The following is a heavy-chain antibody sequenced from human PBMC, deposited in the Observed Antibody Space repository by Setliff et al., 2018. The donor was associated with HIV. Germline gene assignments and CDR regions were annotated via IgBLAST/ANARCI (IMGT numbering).Heavy chain of an antibody. V-gene: IGHV4-34*01. CDR1: GGSFPAYY. CDR3: VRQHGDYAFGS. D-gene: IGHD4-17*01. J-gene: IGHJ5*01. CDR2: INYDGDT. Sequence: SETLSLTCAVYGGSFPAYYWNWIRQPPGKGLEWIGEINYDGDTTHNPSLKSRVNMFIDTSKKQFSLKLASVTAADTAVYYCVRQHGDYAFGSWGQGTLVTVSS.